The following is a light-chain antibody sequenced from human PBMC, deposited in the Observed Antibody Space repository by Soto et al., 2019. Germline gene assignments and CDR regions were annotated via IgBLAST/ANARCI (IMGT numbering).Light chain of an antibody. Sequence: EIVLTQSPATLSLSPGERATLSCGASQSVSSNYLAEYQQKPGLAPRLLIYGASTRATGIPARFSGSGSGTEFTLTISSLQSEDFAVYYCQQYNNWPPITFGQGTRLEIK. CDR2: GAS. CDR3: QQYNNWPPIT. CDR1: QSVSSN. V-gene: IGKV3D-15*01. J-gene: IGKJ5*01.